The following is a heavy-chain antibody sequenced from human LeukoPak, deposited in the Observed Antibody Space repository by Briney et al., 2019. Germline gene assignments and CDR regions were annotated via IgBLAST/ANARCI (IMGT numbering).Heavy chain of an antibody. J-gene: IGHJ6*03. V-gene: IGHV3-20*04. CDR3: ARDTAAAGSYDYHYTAV. CDR1: AFTFDDYG. CDR2: INWNGGST. Sequence: GGSLRLSCAASAFTFDDYGMSWVRQAPGKGLEWVSGINWNGGSTGYADSVKGRFTISRDNAKNSLYLQMNSLRAEDTALYYCARDTAAAGSYDYHYTAVSGKGTTVTLSS. D-gene: IGHD2-15*01.